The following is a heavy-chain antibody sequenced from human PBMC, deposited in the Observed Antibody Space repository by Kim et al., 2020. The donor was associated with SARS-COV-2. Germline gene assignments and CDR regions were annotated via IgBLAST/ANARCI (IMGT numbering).Heavy chain of an antibody. J-gene: IGHJ4*02. CDR1: GGSFSGYY. CDR3: ARGGYYYGSGSYSKYYFDY. CDR2: INHSGST. V-gene: IGHV4-34*01. Sequence: SETLSLTCAVYGGSFSGYYWSWIRQPPGKGLEWIGEINHSGSTNYNPSLKSRVTISVDTSKNQFSLKLSSVTAADTAVYYCARGGYYYGSGSYSKYYFDYWGQGTLVTVSS. D-gene: IGHD3-10*01.